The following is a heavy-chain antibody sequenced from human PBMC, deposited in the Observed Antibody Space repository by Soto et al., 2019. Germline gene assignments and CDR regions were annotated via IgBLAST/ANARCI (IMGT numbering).Heavy chain of an antibody. Sequence: QVQLVQSGAEVKKPGASVKVSCKVSGYTLTELSMHWVRQAPGKGLEWMGGFDPEDGETIYAQEFQGRVTMTEDTSTDTAYMELSSLRSEDTAVYYCATTGHQLLISRTSGSDAFDIWGQGTMVTVSS. J-gene: IGHJ3*02. CDR2: FDPEDGET. CDR3: ATTGHQLLISRTSGSDAFDI. V-gene: IGHV1-24*01. D-gene: IGHD2-2*01. CDR1: GYTLTELS.